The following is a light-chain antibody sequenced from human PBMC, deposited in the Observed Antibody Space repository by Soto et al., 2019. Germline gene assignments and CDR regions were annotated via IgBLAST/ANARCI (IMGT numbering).Light chain of an antibody. Sequence: EVVLTQSPGTLSLSPGERATLSCRASQSVSSSFLAWYQQKPGQAPRLLIYGASSRATGIPDWFSGSGSGKDFTLTIYRLEPEDFAVYYCQQYCSSVTFGPGTKGDIK. CDR2: GAS. CDR3: QQYCSSVT. V-gene: IGKV3-20*01. J-gene: IGKJ3*01. CDR1: QSVSSSF.